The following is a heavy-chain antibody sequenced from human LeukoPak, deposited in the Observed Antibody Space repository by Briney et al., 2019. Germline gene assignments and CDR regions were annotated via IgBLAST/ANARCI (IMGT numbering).Heavy chain of an antibody. CDR1: GFTFSGSA. V-gene: IGHV3-23*01. CDR2: ISIGGDYT. Sequence: GGSLRLSCAASGFTFSGSAMSWVRQAPGTGLEWVSGISIGGDYTYYADSVKGRFTISRDNSKNTLSLQMSNLRAEDTAIYYCAKLHSATITADFDHWGQGTLVTVPA. D-gene: IGHD1-14*01. CDR3: AKLHSATITADFDH. J-gene: IGHJ4*02.